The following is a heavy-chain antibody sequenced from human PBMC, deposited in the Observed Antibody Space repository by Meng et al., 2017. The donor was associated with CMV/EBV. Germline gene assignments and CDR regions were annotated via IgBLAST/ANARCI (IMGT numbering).Heavy chain of an antibody. Sequence: GESLKISCAASGFTFSSYGMHWVRQAPGKGLEWVAFIRYDGSNKYYADSMKGRFTISRDNSKNTLYLQMNSLRAEDTAVYYCARDQGSGSYDYWGQGTLVTVSS. D-gene: IGHD3-10*01. CDR3: ARDQGSGSYDY. CDR1: GFTFSSYG. CDR2: IRYDGSNK. V-gene: IGHV3-30*02. J-gene: IGHJ4*02.